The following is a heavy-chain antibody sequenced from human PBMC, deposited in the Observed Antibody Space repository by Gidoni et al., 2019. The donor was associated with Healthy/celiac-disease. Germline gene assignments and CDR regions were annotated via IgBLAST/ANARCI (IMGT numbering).Heavy chain of an antibody. V-gene: IGHV4-34*01. J-gene: IGHJ6*02. D-gene: IGHD3-16*02. CDR1: GGSFSGYY. CDR3: ARSGQYDYVWGSYRPYYYYGMDV. Sequence: QVQLQQWGAGLLKPSETLSLTCAVYGGSFSGYYWSWIRQPPGKGLEWIGEINHSGSTNYNPSLKSRVTISVDTSKNQFSLKLSSVTAADTAVYYCARSGQYDYVWGSYRPYYYYGMDVWGQGTTVTVSS. CDR2: INHSGST.